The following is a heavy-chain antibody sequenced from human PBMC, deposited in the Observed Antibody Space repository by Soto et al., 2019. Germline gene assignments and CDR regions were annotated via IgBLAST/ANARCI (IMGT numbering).Heavy chain of an antibody. D-gene: IGHD3-10*01. V-gene: IGHV3-33*08. CDR2: IWYDGSNK. J-gene: IGHJ5*02. Sequence: GGSLRLSCAASGFTFSTYSMHWVRQAPGKGLEWVAVIWYDGSNKYYADSVKGRFTISRDNSKNTLYLQMNSLRAEDTAVYYCASMTMVRGVTTWGQGTLVTVSS. CDR1: GFTFSTYS. CDR3: ASMTMVRGVTT.